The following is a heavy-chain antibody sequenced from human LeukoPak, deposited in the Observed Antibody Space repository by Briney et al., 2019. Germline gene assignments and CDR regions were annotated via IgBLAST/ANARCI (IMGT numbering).Heavy chain of an antibody. CDR1: GGSISSGGYY. CDR3: ARLVATIPPHALDY. V-gene: IGHV4-31*03. CDR2: IYYSGST. J-gene: IGHJ4*02. D-gene: IGHD5-12*01. Sequence: SETLSLTCTVSGGSISSGGYYWSWIRQHPGKGLEWIGYIYYSGSTYYNPSLKSRVTISVDTSKNQFSLKLSSVTAADTAVYYCARLVATIPPHALDYCGQGTLVTVSS.